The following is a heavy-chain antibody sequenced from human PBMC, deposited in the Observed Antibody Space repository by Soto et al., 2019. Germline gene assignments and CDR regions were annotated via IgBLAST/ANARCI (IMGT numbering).Heavy chain of an antibody. J-gene: IGHJ6*02. V-gene: IGHV1-2*02. D-gene: IGHD2-15*01. Sequence: ASVKVSCKASGYTFTGYYMHWVRQAPGQGLEWMGWINPNSGGTNYAQKFQGRVTMTRDTSISTAYMELSSLRSEDTAVYYCARGEICGSCYSGMDVWGQGTTVTVSS. CDR3: ARGEICGSCYSGMDV. CDR1: GYTFTGYY. CDR2: INPNSGGT.